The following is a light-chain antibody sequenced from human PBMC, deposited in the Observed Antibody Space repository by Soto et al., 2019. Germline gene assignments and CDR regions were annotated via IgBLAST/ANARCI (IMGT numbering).Light chain of an antibody. CDR2: EVN. CDR1: NGDVGSYDL. CDR3: LSYAGGNTLI. Sequence: HSAMTQPASVSGSPGQSSTISGTGTNGDVGSYDLVSWYQQYPGKAPKLIIYEVNKRPSGVSNLFSGAKSGNTASLTISGLQTEDEADYYCLSYAGGNTLIFGGGTKLTVL. V-gene: IGLV2-23*02. J-gene: IGLJ2*01.